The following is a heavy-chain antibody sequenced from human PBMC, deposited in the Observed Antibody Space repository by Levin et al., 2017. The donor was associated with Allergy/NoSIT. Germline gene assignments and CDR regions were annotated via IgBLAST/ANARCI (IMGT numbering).Heavy chain of an antibody. CDR2: VSHHAIS. V-gene: IGHV4-34*01. D-gene: IGHD4-17*01. CDR1: GGSLGGYY. CDR3: AVFSLRYGTCDI. Sequence: SETLSLTCAVSGGSLGGYYWSWLRQPPGKGLEWIGEVSHHAISTYNPSLDSRVTILVDPSRNHFSLDLHSVTAADTGVYYCAVFSLRYGTCDIWVQGTMVTVS. J-gene: IGHJ3*02.